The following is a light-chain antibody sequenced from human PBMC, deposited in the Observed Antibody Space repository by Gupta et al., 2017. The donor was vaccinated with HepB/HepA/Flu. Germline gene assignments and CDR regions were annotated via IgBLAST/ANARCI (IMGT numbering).Light chain of an antibody. CDR3: QQYDNLPIT. CDR2: DAS. Sequence: DIQMTQSPSSLSASVGDRVTITCQASQDISNYLNWYQQKPGKAPKLLIYDASNLETGVPSRFSGSGSGTDFTFTINILQPEDIATYYCQQYDNLPITFGQGTRLEIK. CDR1: QDISNY. V-gene: IGKV1-33*01. J-gene: IGKJ5*01.